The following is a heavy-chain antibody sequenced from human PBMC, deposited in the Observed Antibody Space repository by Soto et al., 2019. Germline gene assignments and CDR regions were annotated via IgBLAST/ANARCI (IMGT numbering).Heavy chain of an antibody. Sequence: PSETLSLTCAVYGGPFSGYYWSWIRQPPGKGLEWIGEINHSGSTNYNPSLKSRVTISVDTSKNQFSLKLSSVTAADTAVYYCARELTGTGVVSGGSSWGQGTLVTSPQ. J-gene: IGHJ4*02. CDR2: INHSGST. V-gene: IGHV4-34*01. CDR3: ARELTGTGVVSGGSS. CDR1: GGPFSGYY. D-gene: IGHD2-15*01.